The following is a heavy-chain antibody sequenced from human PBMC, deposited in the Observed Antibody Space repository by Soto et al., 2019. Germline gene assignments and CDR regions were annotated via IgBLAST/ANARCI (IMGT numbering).Heavy chain of an antibody. CDR2: ISAYNGNT. CDR1: GYTFTSYG. D-gene: IGHD3-9*01. J-gene: IGHJ3*02. Sequence: EASVKVSCKASGYTFTSYGISWVRQAPGQGLEWMGWISAYNGNTNYAQKLQGRVTMTTDTSTSTAYMELRSLRSDDTAVYYCARGDRYFDWLLAFDIWGQGTMVTVSS. V-gene: IGHV1-18*01. CDR3: ARGDRYFDWLLAFDI.